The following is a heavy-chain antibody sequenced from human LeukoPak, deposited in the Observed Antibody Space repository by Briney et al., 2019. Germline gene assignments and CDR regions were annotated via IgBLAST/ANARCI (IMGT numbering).Heavy chain of an antibody. CDR1: EFTFRSYA. CDR3: AKDRGAAAGTSRYGMDV. CDR2: ISASGDST. V-gene: IGHV3-23*01. D-gene: IGHD6-13*01. Sequence: PGGSLRLSCAASEFTFRSYAMTWVRQAPGKGLEWVSGISASGDSTNYADSVKGRFTISRDNSKKTPYLQMNSLRAEDTAVYYCAKDRGAAAGTSRYGMDVWGQGTTVTVSS. J-gene: IGHJ6*02.